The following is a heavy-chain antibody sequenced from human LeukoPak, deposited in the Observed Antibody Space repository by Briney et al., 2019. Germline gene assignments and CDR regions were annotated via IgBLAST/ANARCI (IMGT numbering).Heavy chain of an antibody. Sequence: SWVRQAPGKGLEWVGYIYYSGSTYYNPSLKSRVTISVDTSKNQFSLKLSSVTAADTAVYYCARVYFSTVRGKDLYYFDYWGQGTLVTVSS. CDR2: IYYSGST. D-gene: IGHD3-10*01. V-gene: IGHV4-31*02. CDR3: ARVYFSTVRGKDLYYFDY. J-gene: IGHJ4*02.